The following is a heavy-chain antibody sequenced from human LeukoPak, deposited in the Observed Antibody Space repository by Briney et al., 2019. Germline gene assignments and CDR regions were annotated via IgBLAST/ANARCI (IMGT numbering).Heavy chain of an antibody. Sequence: SETLSLTCTVSGGSISTYYWSWTRQPPGKGLEWIGYFYYSGSTNYNPSLKSRVTISVDTSKNQFSLKLRSVTAADTAVYYCARRPGYGDFALDYWGQGTLVTVSS. CDR3: ARRPGYGDFALDY. CDR1: GGSISTYY. J-gene: IGHJ4*02. D-gene: IGHD4-17*01. V-gene: IGHV4-59*01. CDR2: FYYSGST.